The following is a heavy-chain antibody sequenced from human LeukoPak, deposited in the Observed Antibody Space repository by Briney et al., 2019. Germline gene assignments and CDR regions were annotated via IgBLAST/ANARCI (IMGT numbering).Heavy chain of an antibody. CDR2: ISSSGSTI. J-gene: IGHJ4*02. CDR1: GFTFSSYE. Sequence: GGSLRLSCAASGFTFSSYEMNWVRQAPGKGLEWVSYISSSGSTIYYADSVKGRFTISRDNAKNSLYLQMNSLRAEDTAVYYCAREPLGVVVVVAATGYFDYWGQGILVTVSS. D-gene: IGHD2-15*01. CDR3: AREPLGVVVVVAATGYFDY. V-gene: IGHV3-48*03.